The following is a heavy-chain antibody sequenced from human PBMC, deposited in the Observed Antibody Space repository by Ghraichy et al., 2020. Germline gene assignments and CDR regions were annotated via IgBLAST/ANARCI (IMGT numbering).Heavy chain of an antibody. J-gene: IGHJ5*02. CDR3: ARRHQLLYRGPHNWFDP. CDR1: GGSISDYF. V-gene: IGHV4-59*01. Sequence: QTLSLTCTVSGGSISDYFWSWIRQPPGKGLEWIGYISYSGSTNYNASLKSRVTMSLDTSKSHFSLKLSSVTAADTAVYYCARRHQLLYRGPHNWFDPWGQGILVTVSS. D-gene: IGHD2-2*02. CDR2: ISYSGST.